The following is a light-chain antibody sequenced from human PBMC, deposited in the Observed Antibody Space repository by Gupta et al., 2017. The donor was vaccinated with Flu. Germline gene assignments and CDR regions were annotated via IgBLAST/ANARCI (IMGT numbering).Light chain of an antibody. CDR3: SSYTSSSTRV. CDR1: SSDVGGYDY. CDR2: EVS. Sequence: QSALTQPASVSGSPGQSITLSCTGTSSDVGGYDYVSWYQHHPGKAPKLMIYEVSNRPSGVSNRFSGSKSGNTTSLSISGLQAEDEADYYCSSYTSSSTRVFGTGTKVTVL. V-gene: IGLV2-14*01. J-gene: IGLJ1*01.